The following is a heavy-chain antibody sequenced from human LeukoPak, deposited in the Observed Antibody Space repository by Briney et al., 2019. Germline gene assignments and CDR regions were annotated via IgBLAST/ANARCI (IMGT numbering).Heavy chain of an antibody. Sequence: ASVKVSCKASGYTFTSYGISWVRQAPGQGLEWMGWISAYNGNTNYAQELQGRVTMTTDTSTSTAYMELRSLRSDDTAVYYCARDTPAFGMYQLLWAPDYFDYWGQGTLVTVSS. CDR3: ARDTPAFGMYQLLWAPDYFDY. CDR1: GYTFTSYG. D-gene: IGHD2-2*01. CDR2: ISAYNGNT. J-gene: IGHJ4*02. V-gene: IGHV1-18*01.